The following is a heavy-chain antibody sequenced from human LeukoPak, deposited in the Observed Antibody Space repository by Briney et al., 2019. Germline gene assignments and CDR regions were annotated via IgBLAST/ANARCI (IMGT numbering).Heavy chain of an antibody. CDR3: ARDMRCSSTSCPLAKFDY. CDR2: ISAYNGNT. D-gene: IGHD2-2*01. CDR1: GYTFTSYG. J-gene: IGHJ4*02. Sequence: ASVKVSCKASGYTFTSYGISWVRQAPGQGLEWMGWISAYNGNTNYAQKLQGRVTMTTDTSTSTAYMELRSLRSDDTAVYYCARDMRCSSTSCPLAKFDYWGQGTLVTVSS. V-gene: IGHV1-18*01.